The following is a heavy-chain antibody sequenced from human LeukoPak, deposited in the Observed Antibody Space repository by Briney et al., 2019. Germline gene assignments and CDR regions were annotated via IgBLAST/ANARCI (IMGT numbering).Heavy chain of an antibody. CDR2: ISSSSSYI. CDR1: GFTFSSYS. J-gene: IGHJ4*02. CDR3: ARGVGIAVAGVFDY. D-gene: IGHD6-19*01. V-gene: IGHV3-21*01. Sequence: PGGSLRLSCAASGFTFSSYSMNWVRQAPGKGLEWVSSISSSSSYIYYADSVKGRFTISGDNAKNSLYLQMNSLRAEDTAVYYCARGVGIAVAGVFDYWGQGTLVTVSS.